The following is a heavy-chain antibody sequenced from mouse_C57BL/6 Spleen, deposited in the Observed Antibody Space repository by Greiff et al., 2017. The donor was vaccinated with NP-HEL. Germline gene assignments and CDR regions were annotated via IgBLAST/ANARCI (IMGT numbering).Heavy chain of an antibody. D-gene: IGHD1-1*01. J-gene: IGHJ2*01. Sequence: VQLQQPGAELVMPGASVKLSCKASGYTFTSYWMHWVKQRPGQGLEWIGEIDPSDSYTNYNQKFKGKSTLTVDKSSSTAYMQLSSLTSEDSAVYYCARGSSYGDYFDYWGQGTTLTVSS. CDR3: ARGSSYGDYFDY. CDR2: IDPSDSYT. CDR1: GYTFTSYW. V-gene: IGHV1-69*01.